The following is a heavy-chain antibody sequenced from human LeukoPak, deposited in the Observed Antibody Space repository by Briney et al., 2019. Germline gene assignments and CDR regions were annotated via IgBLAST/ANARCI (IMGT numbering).Heavy chain of an antibody. Sequence: GASVKVSCKASGYTFTSYGTSWVRPAPGQGLEWIGWISAYNGNTNYAQKLQGRLTMTTDPSTSTAYMELRSLRSDDTAVYYCAIAMITFGGVIAPGVFDIWGQGTMVTVSS. V-gene: IGHV1-18*01. J-gene: IGHJ3*02. CDR2: ISAYNGNT. D-gene: IGHD3-16*02. CDR3: AIAMITFGGVIAPGVFDI. CDR1: GYTFTSYG.